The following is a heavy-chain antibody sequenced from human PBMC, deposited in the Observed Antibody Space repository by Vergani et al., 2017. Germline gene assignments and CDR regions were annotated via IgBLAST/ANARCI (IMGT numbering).Heavy chain of an antibody. V-gene: IGHV4-39*01. J-gene: IGHJ3*02. Sequence: QLQLQESGPGLVKPSETLSLTCTVSGGSISSSSYYWVWIRQPPGRGLVWIGSIDYSGSTYSNPSLKSRFPISVDTSKNQFSLTLRSVTAAATAVYYCARPPTVTMRDDAFDIWGQGRMVTVSS. D-gene: IGHD4-17*01. CDR1: GGSISSSSYY. CDR2: IDYSGST. CDR3: ARPPTVTMRDDAFDI.